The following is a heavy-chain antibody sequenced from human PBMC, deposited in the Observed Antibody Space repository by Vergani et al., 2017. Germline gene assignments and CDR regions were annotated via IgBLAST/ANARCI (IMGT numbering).Heavy chain of an antibody. V-gene: IGHV3-53*02. Sequence: EVQLVETGGGLIQPGGSLRLSCAASGFTVSSNYMSWVRQAPGKGLAWVSVIYSDGSTYYADSVKGRFTISRDNSKNTLYLQMNSLRAEDTAVYYCARELQDDFWSCSMGYWGQGTLVTVSS. J-gene: IGHJ4*02. CDR2: IYSDGST. CDR3: ARELQDDFWSCSMGY. CDR1: GFTVSSNY. D-gene: IGHD3-3*01.